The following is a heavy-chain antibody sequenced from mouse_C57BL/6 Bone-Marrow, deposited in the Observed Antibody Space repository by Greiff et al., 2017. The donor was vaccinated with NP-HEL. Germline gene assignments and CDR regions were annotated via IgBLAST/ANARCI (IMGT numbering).Heavy chain of an antibody. CDR3: ARWGVYYDYDGFAY. CDR1: GYTFTSYW. Sequence: VQLQQPGAELVKPGASVKLSCKASGYTFTSYWMQWVKQRPGQGLEWIGEIDPSDSYTNYNQKFKGKATLTVDTSSSTAYMQLSSLTSEDCAVYYCARWGVYYDYDGFAYWGQGTLVTVSA. V-gene: IGHV1-50*01. D-gene: IGHD2-4*01. J-gene: IGHJ3*01. CDR2: IDPSDSYT.